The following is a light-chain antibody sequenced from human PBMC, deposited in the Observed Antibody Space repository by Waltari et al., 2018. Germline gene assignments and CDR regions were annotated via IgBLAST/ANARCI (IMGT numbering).Light chain of an antibody. CDR2: VAS. CDR1: QGISNY. J-gene: IGKJ4*01. CDR3: QQYNSALLT. V-gene: IGKV1-27*01. Sequence: DMQMTQSPSSLSASVGDRVTLACRASQGISNYLAWYQQRPGKVPKLLIYVASTLQSGVPSRFSGSGSGTNFTLTISSLQPEDVATYYCQQYNSALLTFGGGTKVEIK.